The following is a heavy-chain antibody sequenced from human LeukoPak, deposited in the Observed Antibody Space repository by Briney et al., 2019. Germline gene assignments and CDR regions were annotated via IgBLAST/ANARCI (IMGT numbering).Heavy chain of an antibody. Sequence: PSETLSLTCSVSGGSISTYYWSWVRQPPGKGLEWIGYVYDSGATNYNPSLKSRLTISVDTSKNQFSLKLRSVTAADTAVYYCARGYTAMSRNYYYGMDVWGQGTTVTVSS. J-gene: IGHJ6*02. V-gene: IGHV4-59*01. CDR2: VYDSGAT. CDR3: ARGYTAMSRNYYYGMDV. CDR1: GGSISTYY. D-gene: IGHD5-18*01.